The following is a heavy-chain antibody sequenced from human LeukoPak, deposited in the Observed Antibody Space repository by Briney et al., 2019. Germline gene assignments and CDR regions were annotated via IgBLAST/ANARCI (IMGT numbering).Heavy chain of an antibody. V-gene: IGHV4-34*01. CDR3: ARVSRGVIFP. Sequence: SETLSLTCAVYGGSFSGYYWSWIRQPPGKGLEWIGEINHSGSTNYNPSLKSRVTISVDTSKNQFSLKLSSVTAADTAVYYCARVSRGVIFPWGQGTLVTVSS. D-gene: IGHD3-10*01. CDR1: GGSFSGYY. J-gene: IGHJ5*02. CDR2: INHSGST.